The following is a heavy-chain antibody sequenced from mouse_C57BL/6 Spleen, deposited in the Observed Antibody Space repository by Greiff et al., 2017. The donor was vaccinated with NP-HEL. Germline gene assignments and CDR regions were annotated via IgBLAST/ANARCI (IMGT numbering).Heavy chain of an antibody. Sequence: QVQLKESGPELVKPGASVTISCKASGYAFSSSWMNWVKQRPGKGLEWIGRIYPGDGDTNYNGKFKGKATLTADKSSSTAYMQLSSLTSEDSAVYFCARATTGYFDVWGTGTTVTVSS. CDR2: IYPGDGDT. CDR1: GYAFSSSW. J-gene: IGHJ1*03. V-gene: IGHV1-82*01. D-gene: IGHD1-1*01. CDR3: ARATTGYFDV.